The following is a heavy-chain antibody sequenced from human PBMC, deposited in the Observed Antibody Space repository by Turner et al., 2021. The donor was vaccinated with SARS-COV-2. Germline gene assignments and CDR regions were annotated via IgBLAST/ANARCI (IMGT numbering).Heavy chain of an antibody. J-gene: IGHJ6*02. CDR3: ARSRYTYGSYYYYGLDV. V-gene: IGHV1-69*06. Sequence: QVQLVQSGAEVKKPGSSVKVSCKASGGTFKSYAINWVRQAPGQGLEWMGKIVPIFGTTHYAQKFEGRIAIAADKSTSTAYMELNSLRSEDTAVYYCARSRYTYGSYYYYGLDVWGQGTTVTVSS. D-gene: IGHD5-18*01. CDR1: GGTFKSYA. CDR2: IVPIFGTT.